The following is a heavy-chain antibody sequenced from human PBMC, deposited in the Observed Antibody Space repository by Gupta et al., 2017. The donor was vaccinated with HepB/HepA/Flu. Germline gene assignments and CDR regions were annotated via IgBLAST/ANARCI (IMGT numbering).Heavy chain of an antibody. V-gene: IGHV1-8*03. Sequence: QVQLVQSGAEVKKPGASVKVSCKASGYTFTSYDINWVRQATGQGLEWMGWMNPNSGNTGYAQKFQGRVTITRNTSISTAYMELSSLRSEDTAVYYCARRGFYDFWSGSPDAFDIWGQGTMVTVSS. CDR3: ARRGFYDFWSGSPDAFDI. D-gene: IGHD3-3*01. CDR2: MNPNSGNT. J-gene: IGHJ3*02. CDR1: GYTFTSYD.